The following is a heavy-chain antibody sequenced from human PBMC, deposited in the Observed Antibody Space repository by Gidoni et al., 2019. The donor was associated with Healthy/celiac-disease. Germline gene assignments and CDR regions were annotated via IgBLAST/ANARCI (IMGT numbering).Heavy chain of an antibody. Sequence: QVQLQQWGAGLLKPSETLSLTCAVYGGSFSGYYWSGIRQPPGKGLEWIGEINHSGSTNYNPSLKSRVTISVDTSKNQFSLKLSSVTAADTAVYYCARWNYPAKGAFDIWGQGTMVTVSS. CDR3: ARWNYPAKGAFDI. J-gene: IGHJ3*02. V-gene: IGHV4-34*01. D-gene: IGHD1-7*01. CDR1: GGSFSGYY. CDR2: INHSGST.